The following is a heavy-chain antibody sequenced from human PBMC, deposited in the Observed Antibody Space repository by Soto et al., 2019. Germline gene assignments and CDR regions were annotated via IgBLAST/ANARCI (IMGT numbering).Heavy chain of an antibody. J-gene: IGHJ6*04. Sequence: GGSLSLSCTASGFAVRHNYMTWVRQAPGKGLEWVSLIYSGGDTAYADSVKGRFTISRHTSQNTLYLQMNSLRAEDTAVYYCARKTDSIPSGGDVWGKGTAVTSPQ. CDR1: GFAVRHNY. CDR3: ARKTDSIPSGGDV. D-gene: IGHD3-10*01. CDR2: IYSGGDT. V-gene: IGHV3-53*04.